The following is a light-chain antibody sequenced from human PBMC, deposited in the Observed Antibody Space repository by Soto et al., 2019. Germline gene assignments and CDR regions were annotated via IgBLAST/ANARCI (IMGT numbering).Light chain of an antibody. V-gene: IGKV3-20*01. CDR1: QSVSSY. CDR3: QQYGSSPRL. CDR2: DAS. J-gene: IGKJ1*01. Sequence: EIVLTQSPATLSLSPGERATLSCRASQSVSSYLAWYQQKPGQAPRLLIYDASNRATGIPDRFSGSGSGTDFTLTISRLEPEDFAVYYCQQYGSSPRLFGQGTKVDIK.